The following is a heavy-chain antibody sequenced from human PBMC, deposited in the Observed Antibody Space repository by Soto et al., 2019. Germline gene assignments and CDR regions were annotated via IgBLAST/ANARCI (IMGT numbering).Heavy chain of an antibody. J-gene: IGHJ4*02. CDR3: ARVGSPMVRRLIMIFDH. CDR1: GFTFSDYY. Sequence: GGSLRLSCAASGFTFSDYYMNWIRQAPGKGLEWVSYISGSGSTMYYAGSVKGRFTISRDNAKNSLYLQMNSLRAEDTALYYCARVGSPMVRRLIMIFDHWGQGALVPVSS. D-gene: IGHD3-10*01. CDR2: ISGSGSTM. V-gene: IGHV3-11*01.